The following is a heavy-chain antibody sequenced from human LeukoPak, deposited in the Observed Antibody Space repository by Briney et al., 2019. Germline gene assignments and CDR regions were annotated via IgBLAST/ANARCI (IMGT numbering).Heavy chain of an antibody. Sequence: QSGGSLRLSCAASGFTFNSLGMHWVRQAPGKGLEWVAVISYDGSNKYYADSVKGRFTISRDNSKNTLYLQMNSLRAEDTAVYYCAKVRLGWGSVAAPYYFDYWGQGTLVTVSS. D-gene: IGHD6-19*01. CDR2: ISYDGSNK. J-gene: IGHJ4*02. CDR1: GFTFNSLG. CDR3: AKVRLGWGSVAAPYYFDY. V-gene: IGHV3-30*18.